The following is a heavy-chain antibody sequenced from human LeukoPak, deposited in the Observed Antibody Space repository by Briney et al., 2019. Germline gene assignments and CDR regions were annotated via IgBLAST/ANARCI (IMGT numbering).Heavy chain of an antibody. CDR2: IYGGGST. CDR1: GLSVSSNF. CDR3: ARGSYYGSGRDYFDY. D-gene: IGHD3-10*01. J-gene: IGHJ4*02. Sequence: PGGSLRLSCAATGLSVSSNFMSWVRQAPGKGLEWVSVIYGGGSTYYADSVKGRFTISRDTPKNTLYLQMNSLRAEDTAVYYCARGSYYGSGRDYFDYWGQGTLVTVSS. V-gene: IGHV3-53*01.